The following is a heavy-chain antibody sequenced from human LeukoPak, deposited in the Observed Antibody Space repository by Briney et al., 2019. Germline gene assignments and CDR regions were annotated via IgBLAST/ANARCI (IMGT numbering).Heavy chain of an antibody. J-gene: IGHJ5*02. CDR1: GGSISSYY. V-gene: IGHV4-59*01. D-gene: IGHD2-2*01. CDR2: IYYSGST. CDR3: AVSTGGYCSSTSCIEA. Sequence: SETLSLTCTVSGGSISSYYWSWIRQPPGKGLEWIGYIYYSGSTNYHPSLKSRVTISVDTSKNQFSLKLSSVTAADTAVYYCAVSTGGYCSSTSCIEAWGQGTLVTVSS.